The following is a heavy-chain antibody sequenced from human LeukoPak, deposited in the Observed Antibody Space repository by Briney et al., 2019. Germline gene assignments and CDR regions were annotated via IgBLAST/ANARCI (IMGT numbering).Heavy chain of an antibody. V-gene: IGHV3-21*01. J-gene: IGHJ4*02. CDR2: ISSSSSYI. Sequence: GGSLRLSRAAAGFTFSSYSMNWVRQAPGKGLEWVSSISSSSSYIYYADSVKGRFTISRENAKKSLYLQMNSLRAEDTAVYYCARDRFTPISSGPRGYWGQGTLVTVSS. D-gene: IGHD3-16*02. CDR3: ARDRFTPISSGPRGY. CDR1: GFTFSSYS.